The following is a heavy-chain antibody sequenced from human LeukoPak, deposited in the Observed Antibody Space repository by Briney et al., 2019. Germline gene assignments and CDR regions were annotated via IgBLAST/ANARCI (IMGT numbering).Heavy chain of an antibody. CDR2: IYYSGST. Sequence: SETLSLTCTVSGGSISSSSYYWGWIRQPPGKGLEWIGSIYYSGSTYYNPSLKSRVTISVDTSKNQFSLKLSSVTAADTAVYYCASPNNPRGGYNYGAFDIWGQGTMVTVSS. V-gene: IGHV4-39*01. J-gene: IGHJ3*02. D-gene: IGHD5-24*01. CDR1: GGSISSSSYY. CDR3: ASPNNPRGGYNYGAFDI.